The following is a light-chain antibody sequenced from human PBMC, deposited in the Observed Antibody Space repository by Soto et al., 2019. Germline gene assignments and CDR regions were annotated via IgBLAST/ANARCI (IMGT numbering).Light chain of an antibody. CDR1: QSISTW. CDR3: QQYNSYSAWT. Sequence: TQMTQSPSTVSASIGDRVTITCRGSQSISTWLAWYQQKPGKAPKLLIYAASTLENGVPTRFSGSGSGTEFTLTISSLQPDDFATYYCQQYNSYSAWTFGQGTKVDIK. CDR2: AAS. V-gene: IGKV1-5*01. J-gene: IGKJ1*01.